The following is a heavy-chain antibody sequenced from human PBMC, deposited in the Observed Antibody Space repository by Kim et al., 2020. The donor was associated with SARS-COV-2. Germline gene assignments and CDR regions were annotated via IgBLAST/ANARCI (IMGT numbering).Heavy chain of an antibody. V-gene: IGHV3-23*01. CDR1: GLTLSSYT. CDR2: ITRGGTVT. D-gene: IGHD3-10*01. CDR3: VNDRGQWFGGCCS. Sequence: GGSLRLSCAASGLTLSSYTVTWVRQAPGKGLEWVSSITRGGTVTYYGDSVKGRFTISRDNSKNTVYQHMNSLRAEDTSLYYCVNDRGQWFGGCCSCGQGTLVTVSS. J-gene: IGHJ5*02.